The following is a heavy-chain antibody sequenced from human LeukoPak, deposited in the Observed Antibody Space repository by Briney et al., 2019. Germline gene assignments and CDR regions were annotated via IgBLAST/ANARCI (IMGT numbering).Heavy chain of an antibody. CDR3: VKELSSGSYDY. CDR1: GFTFSLYA. Sequence: SGGSLRLSCSASGFTFSLYAIHWVRQAPGKGLEYVSAISTNGGSRYYADSVRGRFTISRDNSKNTLYLQMSSQRAEDTAVYYCVKELSSGSYDYWGQGTLVTVSS. CDR2: ISTNGGSR. V-gene: IGHV3-64D*09. D-gene: IGHD1-26*01. J-gene: IGHJ4*02.